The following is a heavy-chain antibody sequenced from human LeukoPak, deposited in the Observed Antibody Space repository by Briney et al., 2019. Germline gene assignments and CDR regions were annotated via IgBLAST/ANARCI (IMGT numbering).Heavy chain of an antibody. V-gene: IGHV4-39*01. D-gene: IGHD3-10*01. CDR2: WHHSGIT. J-gene: IGHJ4*02. CDR1: GASIISGNYF. CDR3: ARQYEF. Sequence: SDTLSLTCTVSGASIISGNYFWGWVRQPPGKRLEWIGSWHHSGITDYNPSLKSRVTIVADTSKNQFSLKLASVAAADAAVYFCARQYEFWGQGTLVTVSS.